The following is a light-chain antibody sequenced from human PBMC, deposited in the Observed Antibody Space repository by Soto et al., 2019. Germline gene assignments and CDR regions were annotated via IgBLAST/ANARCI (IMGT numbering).Light chain of an antibody. CDR1: SSDVGGYNY. J-gene: IGLJ1*01. CDR2: EVT. CDR3: CSYAGSNNLKV. V-gene: IGLV2-8*01. Sequence: QSALTQPASASGSPGQSVTISCTGTSSDVGGYNYVSWYQQHPGKAPKLMIYEVTKRPSGVPDRFSGSKSGNTASLTVSGLQAEDEADYYCCSYAGSNNLKVFGTGTKLTVL.